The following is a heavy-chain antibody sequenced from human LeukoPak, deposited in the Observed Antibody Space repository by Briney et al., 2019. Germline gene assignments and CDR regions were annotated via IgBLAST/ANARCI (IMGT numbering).Heavy chain of an antibody. CDR3: AKSYSGDSSGYYPDDSFDY. J-gene: IGHJ4*02. CDR1: GGSIRRSYYY. V-gene: IGHV4-39*01. D-gene: IGHD3-22*01. Sequence: SENLSLTCTLSGGSIRRSYYYWGWIRQPPGKGLEWIGSIYYSGSTFYNPSLKSRVTISVDTSKNQFSLRLTSVTAADTAVYYCAKSYSGDSSGYYPDDSFDYWGQGTLVTVSS. CDR2: IYYSGST.